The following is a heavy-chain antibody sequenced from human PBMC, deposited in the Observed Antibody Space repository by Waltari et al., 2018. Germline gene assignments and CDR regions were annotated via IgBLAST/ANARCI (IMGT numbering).Heavy chain of an antibody. J-gene: IGHJ4*02. CDR3: ASQYNWNYALFDY. V-gene: IGHV4-59*11. D-gene: IGHD1-7*01. Sequence: QVQLQESGPGLVKPSETLSLTCTVSGGSISSHYWSWIRQPPGKGLEWIGYIHYRGSINYNPSLTRRVTISVDTSKNQFSLKLSSVTAADTAVYYCASQYNWNYALFDYWGQGTLVTVSS. CDR1: GGSISSHY. CDR2: IHYRGSI.